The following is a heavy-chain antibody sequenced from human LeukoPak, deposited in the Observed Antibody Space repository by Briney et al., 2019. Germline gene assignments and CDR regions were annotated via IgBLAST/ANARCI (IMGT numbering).Heavy chain of an antibody. CDR2: INPNSGGT. CDR3: ARVRWEPYYFDY. V-gene: IGHV1-2*02. D-gene: IGHD1-26*01. J-gene: IGHJ4*02. CDR1: GYTFTGYY. Sequence: GASVKVSCKASGYTFTGYYMHWVRQAPGQGLEWMGWINPNSGGTNCAQKFQGRVTMTRDTSISTAYMELSRLRSDDTAVYYCARVRWEPYYFDYWGQGTLVTVSS.